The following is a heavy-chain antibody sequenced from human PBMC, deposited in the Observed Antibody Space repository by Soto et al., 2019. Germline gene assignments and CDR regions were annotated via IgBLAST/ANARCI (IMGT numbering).Heavy chain of an antibody. Sequence: GGSLRLSCAASGFTVSSNYMSWVRQAPGKGLEWVSVIYSGGSTYYADSVKGRFTISRDNSKNTLYLQMNSLRAEDTAVYYCASPGLPYYYYGMDVWGQGTTVTVSS. CDR3: ASPGLPYYYYGMDV. CDR1: GFTVSSNY. J-gene: IGHJ6*02. V-gene: IGHV3-66*01. CDR2: IYSGGST.